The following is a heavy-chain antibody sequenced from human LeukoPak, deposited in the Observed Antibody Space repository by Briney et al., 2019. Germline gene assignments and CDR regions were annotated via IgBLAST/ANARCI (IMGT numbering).Heavy chain of an antibody. CDR3: ARAGTTLLLDY. D-gene: IGHD4-11*01. V-gene: IGHV1-18*01. CDR1: GYTFTSYG. J-gene: IGHJ4*02. Sequence: EASVKVSCKASGYTFTSYGIIWVRQAPGQGLQWMGRISAHNGKTNYAQNLQGRVTMTTDTSTNTVYLELRSLTSDDTAVYYCARAGTTLLLDYWGQGTLVTVSS. CDR2: ISAHNGKT.